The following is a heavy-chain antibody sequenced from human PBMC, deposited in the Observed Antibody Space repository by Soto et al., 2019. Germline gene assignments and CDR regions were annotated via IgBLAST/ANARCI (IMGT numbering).Heavy chain of an antibody. CDR2: INHSGST. CDR3: ARCRLGGYDYWYYYYYGMDV. CDR1: GGSFSGYY. J-gene: IGHJ6*02. Sequence: SETLSLTCAVYGGSFSGYYWSWIRQPPGKGLEWIGEINHSGSTNYNPSLKSRVTISVDTYKNQFSLKLSSVTAADTAVYYCARCRLGGYDYWYYYYYGMDVWGQGTTVTVSS. V-gene: IGHV4-34*01. D-gene: IGHD5-12*01.